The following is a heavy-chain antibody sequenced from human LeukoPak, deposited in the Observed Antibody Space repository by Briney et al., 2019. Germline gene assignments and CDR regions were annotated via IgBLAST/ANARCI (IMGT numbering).Heavy chain of an antibody. D-gene: IGHD3-10*01. J-gene: IGHJ4*02. Sequence: GGSLRLSCAASGFTFSSCSMNWVRQAPGKGLEWVSSISSSSSYIYYADSVKGRFTISRDNAKNSLYLQMNSLRAEDTAVYYCARDGSGSYYSPFDYWGQGTLVTVSS. CDR3: ARDGSGSYYSPFDY. V-gene: IGHV3-21*01. CDR2: ISSSSSYI. CDR1: GFTFSSCS.